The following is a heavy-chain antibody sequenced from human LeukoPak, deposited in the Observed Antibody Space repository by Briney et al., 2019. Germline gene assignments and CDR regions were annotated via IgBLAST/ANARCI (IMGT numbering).Heavy chain of an antibody. J-gene: IGHJ4*02. V-gene: IGHV1-2*02. CDR3: ARSTRSGSIDY. CDR2: INPNSGGT. D-gene: IGHD3-10*01. CDR1: GYTFTGYY. Sequence: ASVKVSCKASGYTFTGYYMHWVRQAPGQGLEWMGWINPNSGGTNYAQKFQGRVTMTRDTSISTAYMELSRLSSVTAADTAVYYCARSTRSGSIDYWGQGTLVTVSS.